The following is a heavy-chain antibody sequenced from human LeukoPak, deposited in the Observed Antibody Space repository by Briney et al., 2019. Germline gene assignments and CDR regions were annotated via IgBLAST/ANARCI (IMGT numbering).Heavy chain of an antibody. CDR2: ITGNGDST. D-gene: IGHD3-10*01. Sequence: GGSLRLSCIASGFTFSNNAMAWVRQAPGKGLELVSTITGNGDSTYYADSVKGRFNNSRDKSKNTLYLQMNSLRAEDTAVYYCAKEEWGFGEFPLFMDVWGKGTTVTISS. CDR1: GFTFSNNA. CDR3: AKEEWGFGEFPLFMDV. J-gene: IGHJ6*03. V-gene: IGHV3-23*01.